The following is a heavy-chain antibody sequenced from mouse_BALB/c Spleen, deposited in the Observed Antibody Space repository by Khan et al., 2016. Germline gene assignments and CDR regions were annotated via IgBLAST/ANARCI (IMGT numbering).Heavy chain of an antibody. J-gene: IGHJ4*01. D-gene: IGHD2-3*01. CDR3: ARYDGNDYAMDY. Sequence: QVQLQQSGAELVRPGTSVKVSCKASGYDFTNYLIEWVKQRPGQGLEWIGVINPGSGGTNYNEKFKGKATLTADKSSSTAYMQLSSLTSDDSAVYFCARYDGNDYAMDYGGQGTSVTVAS. CDR1: GYDFTNYL. V-gene: IGHV1-54*01. CDR2: INPGSGGT.